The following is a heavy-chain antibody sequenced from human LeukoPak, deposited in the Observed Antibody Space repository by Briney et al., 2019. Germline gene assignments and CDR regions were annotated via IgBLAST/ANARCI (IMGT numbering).Heavy chain of an antibody. J-gene: IGHJ6*02. V-gene: IGHV3-23*01. Sequence: GGSLRLSCAASGFTFSSCAMSRVRQAPGKGLEWVSAISGSGGSTYYADSVKGRFTISRDNAKNSLYLQMNSLRAEDTAVYYCAREGYYSGMDVWGQGTTVTVSS. CDR3: AREGYYSGMDV. CDR1: GFTFSSCA. CDR2: ISGSGGST.